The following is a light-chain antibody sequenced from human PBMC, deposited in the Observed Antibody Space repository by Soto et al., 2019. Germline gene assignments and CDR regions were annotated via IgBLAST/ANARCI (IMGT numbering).Light chain of an antibody. CDR1: QSVSSY. J-gene: IGKJ1*01. V-gene: IGKV3-11*01. CDR3: QQRSNWPWT. CDR2: DAS. Sequence: EIVLTQSPATLSLSPGERATLSCSASQSVSSYLAWYQQKPGQAPRLLIYDASNRATGIPARFSGSGSGTNFTLNISSLEPEDFAVYYCQQRSNWPWTFGQGTNVEIK.